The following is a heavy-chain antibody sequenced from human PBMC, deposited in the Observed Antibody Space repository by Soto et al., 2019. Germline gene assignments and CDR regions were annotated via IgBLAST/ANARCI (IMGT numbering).Heavy chain of an antibody. V-gene: IGHV4-30-2*01. Sequence: SETLSLTCTVSGGSISNAAYSWSWIRQPPGKGLEWIGYIYPSGMPFYNPSLRSRVTISIDRSNDQFSLNLKSVSAADTAVYYCARERGGYGLFDSWGQGTLVTVSS. CDR3: ARERGGYGLFDS. CDR1: GGSISNAAYS. D-gene: IGHD5-18*01. CDR2: IYPSGMP. J-gene: IGHJ4*02.